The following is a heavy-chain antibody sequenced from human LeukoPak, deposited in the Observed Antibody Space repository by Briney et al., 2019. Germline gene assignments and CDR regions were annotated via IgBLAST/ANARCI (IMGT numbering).Heavy chain of an antibody. Sequence: EASVKVSCKASGYTFTGYYMHWVRQAPGQGLEWMGWINPNSGGTNYAQKFQGRVTMTRDTSISTAYMELSRLRSDDTAVYYCARTVDSSGYSQYYFDYWGQGTLVTVSS. J-gene: IGHJ4*02. CDR3: ARTVDSSGYSQYYFDY. V-gene: IGHV1-2*02. CDR1: GYTFTGYY. CDR2: INPNSGGT. D-gene: IGHD3-22*01.